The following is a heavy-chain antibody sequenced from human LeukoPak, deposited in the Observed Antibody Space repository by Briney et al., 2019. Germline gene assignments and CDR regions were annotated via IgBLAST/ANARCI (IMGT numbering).Heavy chain of an antibody. V-gene: IGHV3-7*01. J-gene: IGHJ3*02. CDR2: IKQDGSEK. CDR1: GFTFSSYW. CDR3: ARTAARDAFDI. D-gene: IGHD6-6*01. Sequence: GGSLKLSCAASGFTFSSYWMSWVRQAPGKGLEWVANIKQDGSEKYYVDSVKGRFTISRDNAKNSLYLQMNSLRAEDTAVYYCARTAARDAFDIWGQGTMVTVSS.